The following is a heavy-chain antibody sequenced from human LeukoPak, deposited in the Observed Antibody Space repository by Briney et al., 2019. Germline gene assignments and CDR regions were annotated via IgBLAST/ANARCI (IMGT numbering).Heavy chain of an antibody. CDR1: GYTFTGYY. Sequence: ASVKVSCKASGYTFTGYYMHWVRQAPGQGLEWMGWIHPNSGGTNYAQKFQGWVTMTRDTSISTAYMELSSLRSDDTAVYCCARGFYDDAFDIWGQGTVVTVSS. V-gene: IGHV1-2*04. J-gene: IGHJ3*02. CDR2: IHPNSGGT. D-gene: IGHD2/OR15-2a*01. CDR3: ARGFYDDAFDI.